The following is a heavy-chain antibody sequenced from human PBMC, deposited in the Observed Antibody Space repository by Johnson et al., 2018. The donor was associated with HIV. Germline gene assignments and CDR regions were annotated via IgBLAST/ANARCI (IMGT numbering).Heavy chain of an antibody. CDR3: ARPPGSTWNSAAFDI. CDR1: GFTLSSYA. Sequence: VLLLESGGGVVQPGRSLRLSCAASGFTLSSYAMHWVRQAPGKGLEWVSYIRSSGSIIYYGDSVKGRFTISRDNAKNSLYLQMNSLRTEDTAVYYCARPPGSTWNSAAFDIWGQGTMVTVSS. V-gene: IGHV3-48*03. D-gene: IGHD6-13*01. CDR2: IRSSGSII. J-gene: IGHJ3*02.